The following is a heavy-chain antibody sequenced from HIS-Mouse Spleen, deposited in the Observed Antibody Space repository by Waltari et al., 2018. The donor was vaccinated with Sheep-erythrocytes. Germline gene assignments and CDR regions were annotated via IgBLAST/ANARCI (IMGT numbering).Heavy chain of an antibody. Sequence: QVQLVQSGAEVKKPGASVKVSCNASGYTFSSYGTICVRQAPGQGLEWMGWISAYNGNPNYAQKLQGRVTMTTDTSTSTAYMELRSLRSDDTAVYYCARFYGDFTRAFDIWGQGTMVTVSS. CDR3: ARFYGDFTRAFDI. J-gene: IGHJ3*02. D-gene: IGHD4-17*01. CDR1: GYTFSSYG. V-gene: IGHV1-18*01. CDR2: ISAYNGNP.